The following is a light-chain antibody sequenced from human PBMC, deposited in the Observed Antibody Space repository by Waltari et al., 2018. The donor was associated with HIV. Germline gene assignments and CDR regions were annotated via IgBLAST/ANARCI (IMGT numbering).Light chain of an antibody. CDR2: GDN. V-gene: IGLV1-40*01. J-gene: IGLJ3*02. Sequence: QSVLTQPPSVSGAPGQRVTISCTGSSSNIGARFDVHWYQQLPGKAPKLLIYGDNNRPSGGPDRCSGSKSGTSASLAITGLQAEDEADYYCQSYDSSLSGSVFGGGTKLTVL. CDR3: QSYDSSLSGSV. CDR1: SSNIGARFD.